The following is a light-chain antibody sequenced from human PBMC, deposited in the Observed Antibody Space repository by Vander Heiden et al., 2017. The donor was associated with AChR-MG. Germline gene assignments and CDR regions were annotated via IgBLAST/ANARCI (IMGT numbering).Light chain of an antibody. CDR1: DVGGYSY. CDR3: ASYTSSSTVV. J-gene: IGLJ2*01. V-gene: IGLV2-14*04. CDR2: DVS. Sequence: DVGGYSYVSWYQQHPGKAPKLMISDVSNRPSGVSNRFSGSKSGNTASLTISWLQAEDEADYYCASYTSSSTVVFGGGTKLTVL.